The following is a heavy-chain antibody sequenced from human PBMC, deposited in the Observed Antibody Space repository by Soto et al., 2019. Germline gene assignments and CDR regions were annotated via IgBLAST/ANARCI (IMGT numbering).Heavy chain of an antibody. V-gene: IGHV3-7*03. CDR2: VQQDGSEK. CDR3: ARGGLHRSGYEYYYYYYGLAV. J-gene: IGHJ6*02. D-gene: IGHD5-12*01. Sequence: EGQLVESGGGLVQPGESLRLSCAGSGFTFNRYWMSWVRQAPGKGLEWVAKVQQDGSEKYYVDSVKGLFTISRDNAKNSVYLQMNSLRVEDTAVYYCARGGLHRSGYEYYYYYYGLAVWGQGTTVTVAS. CDR1: GFTFNRYW.